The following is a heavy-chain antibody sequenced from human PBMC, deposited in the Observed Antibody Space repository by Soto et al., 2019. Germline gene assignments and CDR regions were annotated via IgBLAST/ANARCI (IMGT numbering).Heavy chain of an antibody. CDR1: GFTFSSYW. CDR3: ARDYDYVWGSARLYYYYGMDV. CDR2: INSDGSST. Sequence: GGSLRLSCAASGFTFSSYWMHWVRQAPGKGLVWVSRINSDGSSTSYADSVKGRFTISRDNAKNTLYLQMNSLRAEDTAVYYCARDYDYVWGSARLYYYYGMDVWGQGTTVTVSS. V-gene: IGHV3-74*01. D-gene: IGHD3-16*01. J-gene: IGHJ6*02.